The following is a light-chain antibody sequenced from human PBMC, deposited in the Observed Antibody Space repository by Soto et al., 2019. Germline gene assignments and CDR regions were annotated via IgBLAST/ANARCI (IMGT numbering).Light chain of an antibody. CDR3: SSYTSSSTVV. V-gene: IGLV2-14*01. J-gene: IGLJ2*01. CDR2: DVS. CDR1: SSDVGGYNY. Sequence: QSALTQPASVSGSPGQSITISCTGTSSDVGGYNYVSWYQQHPGKAPKLMIYDVSNRPSGVSNRFSGSKSGNTASLTISGRQGEDEADYYGSSYTSSSTVVFGGGTKVTVL.